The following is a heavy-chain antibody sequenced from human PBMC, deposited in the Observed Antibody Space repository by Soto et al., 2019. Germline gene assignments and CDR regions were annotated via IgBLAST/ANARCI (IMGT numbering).Heavy chain of an antibody. Sequence: ASVKVSCKASGYTFTSYDINWVRQATGQGLEWMGWMNPNSGNTGYAQKFQGRVTMTRNTSISTAYMELSSLRSEDTAVYYCAGGWNPGRGYRSYYMDVWGKGTTVTVSS. D-gene: IGHD5-18*01. CDR3: AGGWNPGRGYRSYYMDV. CDR2: MNPNSGNT. CDR1: GYTFTSYD. V-gene: IGHV1-8*01. J-gene: IGHJ6*03.